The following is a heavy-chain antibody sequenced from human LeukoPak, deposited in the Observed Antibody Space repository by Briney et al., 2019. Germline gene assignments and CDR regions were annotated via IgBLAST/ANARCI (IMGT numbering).Heavy chain of an antibody. D-gene: IGHD5-18*01. CDR2: VSYDGSNK. CDR3: TKESQRYSYDNGGGYY. CDR1: GFTFSSYG. Sequence: PGRSLRLSCAASGFTFSSYGMHWVRQAPGTGLEWVAVVSYDGSNKWYADSVKGRFTISRDNSKNTLYLQLNSLRLEDTAVYYCTKESQRYSYDNGGGYYWGQGTLVTVSS. V-gene: IGHV3-30*18. J-gene: IGHJ4*02.